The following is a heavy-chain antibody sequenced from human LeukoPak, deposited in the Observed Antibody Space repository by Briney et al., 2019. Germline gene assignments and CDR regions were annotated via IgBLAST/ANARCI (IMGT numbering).Heavy chain of an antibody. J-gene: IGHJ6*03. CDR2: INHSGST. CDR1: GGSFSGYY. D-gene: IGHD3-9*01. Sequence: SETLSLTCAVYGGSFSGYYWSWIRQPPGKGLEWIGEINHSGSTNYNPSLKSRVTISVDTSKNQFSLKLSSVTAADTAVYYCARPPPYYNFLTGHYYYYMDVGGKGPRVTVSS. V-gene: IGHV4-34*01. CDR3: ARPPPYYNFLTGHYYYYMDV.